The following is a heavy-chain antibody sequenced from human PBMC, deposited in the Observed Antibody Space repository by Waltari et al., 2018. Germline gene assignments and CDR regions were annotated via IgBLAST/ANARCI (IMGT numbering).Heavy chain of an antibody. CDR2: IYSGGST. J-gene: IGHJ4*02. V-gene: IGHV3-66*01. D-gene: IGHD3-22*01. Sequence: EVQLVESGGGLVQPGGSLRLSCAASGFTVSSNYMSWVRQAPGKGLEWVSVIYSGGSTYDADSVKGRFTISRDNSKNTLYLQMNSLRAEDTAVYYCAREGRYYDSSGSGALGWGQGTLVTVSS. CDR3: AREGRYYDSSGSGALG. CDR1: GFTVSSNY.